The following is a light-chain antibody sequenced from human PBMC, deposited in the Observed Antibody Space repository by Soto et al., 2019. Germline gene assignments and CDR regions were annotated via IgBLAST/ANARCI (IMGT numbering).Light chain of an antibody. J-gene: IGKJ4*01. CDR2: HAS. Sequence: EIVLTQSPATLSLSLGERATLSCRASQSVSSYLAWYQQTPGQSPRLLIYHASNRATGIPARFSGSGSGTDFTLTISSLEPEDFSIYYCQQRGSWPLTFGGGTKVESK. CDR1: QSVSSY. V-gene: IGKV3-11*01. CDR3: QQRGSWPLT.